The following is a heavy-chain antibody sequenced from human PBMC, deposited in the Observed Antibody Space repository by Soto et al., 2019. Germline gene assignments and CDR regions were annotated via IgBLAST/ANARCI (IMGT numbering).Heavy chain of an antibody. CDR3: TMLNVFTGGYLYYLDY. J-gene: IGHJ4*02. V-gene: IGHV1-3*01. Sequence: GASVKVSCKASGYTFTGYAMHWVRQAPGQRLEWMGWINAGNGNTKYSQKFQGRVTITRDTSASAAYMELNSLRAEDTAVYYCTMLNVFTGGYLYYLDYWGQGTLVTVSS. D-gene: IGHD2-8*02. CDR1: GYTFTGYA. CDR2: INAGNGNT.